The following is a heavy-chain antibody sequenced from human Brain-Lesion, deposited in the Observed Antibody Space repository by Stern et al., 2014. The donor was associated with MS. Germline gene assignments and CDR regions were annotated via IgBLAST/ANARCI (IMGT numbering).Heavy chain of an antibody. D-gene: IGHD3-3*01. CDR1: GYIFTGYY. CDR2: INPNTGGT. V-gene: IGHV1-2*02. J-gene: IGHJ6*02. CDR3: ARDQRGITIFGVVTDYYYLGMDV. Sequence: VQLVESGAEVKKPGASVKVYCKSSGYIFTGYYIHWVGQAPGQGLEWMAWINPNTGGTKYAQKFQGRVIRSRETSLRTAYRELSSLTSDDTAVYYCARDQRGITIFGVVTDYYYLGMDVWGQGTTVTVSS.